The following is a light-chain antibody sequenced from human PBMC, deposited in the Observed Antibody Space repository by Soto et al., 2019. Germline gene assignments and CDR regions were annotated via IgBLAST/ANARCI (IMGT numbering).Light chain of an antibody. J-gene: IGLJ2*01. V-gene: IGLV2-8*01. CDR2: EVT. Sequence: QSALTQPPSASGSPGQSVTISCTGTSSDIGRYNYVSWYQQHPGKVPKVIIYEVTKRPSGVPDRFSGSKSGNTASLTVSGLQADDEADYYCSSYGSNANWGIFGGGTKLTVL. CDR1: SSDIGRYNY. CDR3: SSYGSNANWGI.